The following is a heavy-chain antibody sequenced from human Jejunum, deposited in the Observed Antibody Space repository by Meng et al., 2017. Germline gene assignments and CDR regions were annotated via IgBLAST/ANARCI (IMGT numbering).Heavy chain of an antibody. CDR3: ARDVESLNGV. CDR1: GYTISSSYW. V-gene: IGHV4-4*02. J-gene: IGHJ1*01. Sequence: QVQLRESGPGVKKPWATLSLTCAVSGYTISSSYWWSVRRQSPGKGLWLIGENYHSGTTNYNPSLKRRVTLSVDKSKTQFSLNLSSVTAADTAVYFCARDVESLNGVWGQGTLVTVSS. CDR2: NYHSGTT. D-gene: IGHD2-8*01.